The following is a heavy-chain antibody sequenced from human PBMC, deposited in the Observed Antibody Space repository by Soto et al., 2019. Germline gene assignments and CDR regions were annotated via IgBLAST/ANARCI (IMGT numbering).Heavy chain of an antibody. J-gene: IGHJ6*02. CDR1: GFTFSSYA. Sequence: GGSLRLSCAASGFTFSSYAMSWVRQAPGKGLEWVTAINGGSTTYYADSVKGRFTISRDNSKNTLYLQMNSLRAEDTAVYYCAKDKDWSGVYGMDVRGQGTTVTVSS. V-gene: IGHV3-23*01. CDR2: INGGSTT. D-gene: IGHD3-3*01. CDR3: AKDKDWSGVYGMDV.